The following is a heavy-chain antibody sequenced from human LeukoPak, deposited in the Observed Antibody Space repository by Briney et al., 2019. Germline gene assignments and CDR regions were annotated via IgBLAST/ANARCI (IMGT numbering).Heavy chain of an antibody. CDR1: GFTFSDYA. CDR2: FDGSGDGT. D-gene: IGHD3-3*01. J-gene: IGHJ4*02. Sequence: PGGSLRLSCAASGFTFSDYAMSWVRQAPGKGLEWFSGFDGSGDGTYYVDSVKGRFTISRDNSENTVYLQMNSVRAEDTAVYYCARGSGYSHWGQGTLVTVSS. CDR3: ARGSGYSH. V-gene: IGHV3-23*01.